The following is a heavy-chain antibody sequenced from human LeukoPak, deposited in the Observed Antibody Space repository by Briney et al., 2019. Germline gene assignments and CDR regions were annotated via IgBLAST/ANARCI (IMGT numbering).Heavy chain of an antibody. V-gene: IGHV4-4*07. CDR1: GGSISPYY. J-gene: IGHJ4*02. CDR2: IYTSGST. CDR3: ARGNTLCSGGSCSTNIDY. Sequence: PSETLSLTCTVSGGSISPYYWSWIRRPAGKGLEWIGRIYTSGSTNYNPSLKSRVTMSVDTSKNQFSLKLSSVTAADTAVYYCARGNTLCSGGSCSTNIDYWGQGTLVTVSS. D-gene: IGHD2-15*01.